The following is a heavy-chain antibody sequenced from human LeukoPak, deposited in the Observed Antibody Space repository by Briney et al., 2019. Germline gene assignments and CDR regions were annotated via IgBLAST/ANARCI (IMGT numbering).Heavy chain of an antibody. J-gene: IGHJ6*03. CDR1: GFTFSSYE. CDR3: TRAPGYCSGGSCYHYYYMDV. V-gene: IGHV3-21*01. Sequence: APLRLSCAASGFTFSSYEMNWVRQAPGKGLEWVSSISSSSSYIYYADSVKGRFTISRDNAKNSLYLQMNSLRAEDTAVYYCTRAPGYCSGGSCYHYYYMDVWGKGTTVTVSS. CDR2: ISSSSSYI. D-gene: IGHD2-15*01.